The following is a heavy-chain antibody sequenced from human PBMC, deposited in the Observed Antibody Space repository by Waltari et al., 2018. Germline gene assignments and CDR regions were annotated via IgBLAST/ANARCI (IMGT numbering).Heavy chain of an antibody. CDR2: IYYSGST. CDR3: ACYDILTGSFDY. D-gene: IGHD3-9*01. Sequence: QVQLQESGPGLVKPSETLSLTCTVSGGPISSYYWSWIRQPPGKGLEWIGYIYYSGSTNYNPSLKSRVTISVDTSKNQFSLKLSSVTAADTAVYYCACYDILTGSFDYWGQGTLVTVSS. J-gene: IGHJ4*02. V-gene: IGHV4-59*01. CDR1: GGPISSYY.